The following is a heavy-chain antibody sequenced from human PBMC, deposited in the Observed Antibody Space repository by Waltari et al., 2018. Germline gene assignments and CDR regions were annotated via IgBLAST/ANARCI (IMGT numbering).Heavy chain of an antibody. Sequence: QVQLQQWGAGLLKPSETLSLTCAVSGGSFSGYSWSWIRQPPGKGLEWIGEINHSGSTNYNPSLKSRVTISVDTSKNQFSLKLSSVTAADTALYYCARVDGGPFDYWGQGTLVTVSS. V-gene: IGHV4-34*01. CDR2: INHSGST. CDR1: GGSFSGYS. CDR3: ARVDGGPFDY. J-gene: IGHJ4*02. D-gene: IGHD3-10*01.